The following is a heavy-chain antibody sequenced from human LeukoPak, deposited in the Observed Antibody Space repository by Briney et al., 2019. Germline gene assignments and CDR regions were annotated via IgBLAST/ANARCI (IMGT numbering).Heavy chain of an antibody. CDR1: GGSISSYY. CDR2: IYTSGST. V-gene: IGHV4-4*07. D-gene: IGHD3-3*01. CDR3: ARDRHYDFWSGYHTGTEFDAFDI. J-gene: IGHJ3*02. Sequence: SETLSLTCTVSGGSISSYYWSWIRQPAGKGLEWIGRIYTSGSTNYNPSLKSRVTMSVDTSKNQFSLKLSSVTAADTAVYYCARDRHYDFWSGYHTGTEFDAFDIWGQGTMVTVSS.